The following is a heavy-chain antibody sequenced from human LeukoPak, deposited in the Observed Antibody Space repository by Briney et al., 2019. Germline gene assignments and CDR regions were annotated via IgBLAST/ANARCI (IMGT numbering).Heavy chain of an antibody. D-gene: IGHD3-16*02. CDR3: ARLYYDYVWGSYRYTIFDY. V-gene: IGHV3-48*04. CDR1: GFTFSSYW. Sequence: GGSLRLSCTASGFTFSSYWMNWVRQAPGKGLEWVSYISSSGSTIYYADSVKGRFTISRDNAKNSLYLQMNSLRAEDTAVYYCARLYYDYVWGSYRYTIFDYWGQGTLVTVSS. J-gene: IGHJ4*02. CDR2: ISSSGSTI.